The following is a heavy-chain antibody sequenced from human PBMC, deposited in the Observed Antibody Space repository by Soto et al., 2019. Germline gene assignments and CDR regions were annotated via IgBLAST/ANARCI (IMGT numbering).Heavy chain of an antibody. CDR1: GFNFGSYG. Sequence: EVQLLESGGGLVQPGGSLRLSCSASGFNFGSYGMSWVRQAPGKGLEWVSGLTASGLNTYYTDSVKGRFTISRDNSRNTVYLQMSGLGVEDTAVFHCAKGLGNAKEVWGQGTTVTVSS. J-gene: IGHJ6*02. CDR2: LTASGLNT. D-gene: IGHD2-8*01. V-gene: IGHV3-23*01. CDR3: AKGLGNAKEV.